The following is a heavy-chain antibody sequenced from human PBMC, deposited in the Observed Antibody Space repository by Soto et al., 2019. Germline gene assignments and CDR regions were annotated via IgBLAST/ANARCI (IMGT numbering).Heavy chain of an antibody. CDR2: ISSSSSYI. CDR3: ARELQNGSSSQPPFADY. Sequence: GGSLRLSCAASGFTFSSYSMNWVRQAPGKGLEWVSSISSSSSYIYYADSVKGRFTISRDNAKNSLYLQMNSLRAEDTAVYYCARELQNGSSSQPPFADYWGQGTLVTVSS. J-gene: IGHJ4*02. V-gene: IGHV3-21*01. D-gene: IGHD6-13*01. CDR1: GFTFSSYS.